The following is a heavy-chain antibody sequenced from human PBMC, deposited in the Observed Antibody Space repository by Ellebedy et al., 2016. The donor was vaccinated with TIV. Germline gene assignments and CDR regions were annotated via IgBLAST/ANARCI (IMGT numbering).Heavy chain of an antibody. V-gene: IGHV3-23*01. CDR3: AKDQVGGDGRWVFDV. Sequence: GESLKISCAASGFAFSSYAMAWVRQTPGQGLEWVSAILGGGGTTYYADSVKGRFTISRDNSKNTLFLQMNSLRAEDTAIYYCAKDQVGGDGRWVFDVWGQGTMVTVSS. J-gene: IGHJ3*01. CDR1: GFAFSSYA. CDR2: ILGGGGTT. D-gene: IGHD3-16*01.